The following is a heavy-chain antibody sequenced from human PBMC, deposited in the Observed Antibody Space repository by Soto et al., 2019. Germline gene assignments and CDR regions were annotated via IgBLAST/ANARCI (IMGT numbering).Heavy chain of an antibody. J-gene: IGHJ4*02. CDR3: ARDSGDGYNGPWGY. D-gene: IGHD5-12*01. CDR2: ISYDGSNK. V-gene: IGHV3-30-3*01. Sequence: QVQLVESGGGVVQPGRSLRLSCAASGFTFSSYAMHWVRQAPGKGLEWVAVISYDGSNKYYADSVKGRFTISRDNSKNTLYLQMNSLRAEDTAVYYCARDSGDGYNGPWGYWGQGTLVTVSS. CDR1: GFTFSSYA.